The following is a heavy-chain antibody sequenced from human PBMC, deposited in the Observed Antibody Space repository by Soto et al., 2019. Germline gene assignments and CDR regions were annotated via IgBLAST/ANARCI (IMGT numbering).Heavy chain of an antibody. Sequence: QVQLVESGGGVVQPGRSLRLSCAASGFTFSNYGMHWVRQAPGKGLEWVAVISYDGSNKYYADSVKGRFTISRDNSKNTLYLQMNSLRAEDTAVYYCAKDEATGTGFDYWGQGTLVTVSS. CDR2: ISYDGSNK. J-gene: IGHJ4*02. CDR1: GFTFSNYG. D-gene: IGHD1-1*01. CDR3: AKDEATGTGFDY. V-gene: IGHV3-30*18.